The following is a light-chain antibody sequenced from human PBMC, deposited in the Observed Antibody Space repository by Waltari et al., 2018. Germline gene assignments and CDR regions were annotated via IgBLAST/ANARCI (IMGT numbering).Light chain of an antibody. Sequence: QSALTQPPSASGSPGHSVTISCTVTARDVGGFRFVSWYQQHPGNAHRLIIYDVIKRPSGLPYRLSGSKSGNTASLTVSGLQPEDEADYFCCSFSGANNVLFGGGTKLTVL. V-gene: IGLV2-8*01. CDR2: DVI. CDR3: CSFSGANNVL. CDR1: ARDVGGFRF. J-gene: IGLJ2*01.